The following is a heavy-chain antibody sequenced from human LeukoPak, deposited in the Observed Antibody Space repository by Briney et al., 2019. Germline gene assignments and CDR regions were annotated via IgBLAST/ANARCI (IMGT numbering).Heavy chain of an antibody. D-gene: IGHD6-13*01. CDR3: AIEGIAAAGGIDY. CDR2: IYHSGST. J-gene: IGHJ4*02. Sequence: PSETLSLTCTVSGGSISSGGYYWSWIRQPPGKGLEWIGYIYHSGSTYYNPSLKSRVTISVDRSKNQFSLKLSSVTAADTAVYYCAIEGIAAAGGIDYWGQGTLVTVSS. CDR1: GGSISSGGYY. V-gene: IGHV4-30-2*01.